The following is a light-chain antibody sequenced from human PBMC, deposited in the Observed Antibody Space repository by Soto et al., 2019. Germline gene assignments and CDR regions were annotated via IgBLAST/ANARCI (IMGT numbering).Light chain of an antibody. CDR3: QQYSIYSRK. J-gene: IGKJ1*01. CDR2: DAS. Sequence: DMQMTQAPSTLSAFVGDKVTNTCRASQSVSSWLAWYQQKAGEAPKLLIYDASSLESGVPSRFSGSGSGTEFTLTISSLQPDDFATYYCQQYSIYSRKFGQGTKVDIK. CDR1: QSVSSW. V-gene: IGKV1-5*01.